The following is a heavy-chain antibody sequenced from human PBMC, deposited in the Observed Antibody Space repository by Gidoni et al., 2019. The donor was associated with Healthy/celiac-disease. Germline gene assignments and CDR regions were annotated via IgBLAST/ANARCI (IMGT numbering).Heavy chain of an antibody. CDR3: AVTNYDSSGYYVTALRY. D-gene: IGHD3-22*01. CDR2: IYTSGST. V-gene: IGHV4-61*02. J-gene: IGHJ4*02. CDR1: GGPISSGSYY. Sequence: QVQLQESGPGLVKPSQTLSLTCTVSGGPISSGSYYWSWIRQPAGKGLEWIGRIYTSGSTNYNPSLKSRVTISVDTSKNQFSLKLSSVTAADTAVYYCAVTNYDSSGYYVTALRYWGQGTLVTVSS.